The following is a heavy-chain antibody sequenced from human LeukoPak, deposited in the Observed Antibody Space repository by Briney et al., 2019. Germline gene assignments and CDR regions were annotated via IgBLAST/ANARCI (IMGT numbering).Heavy chain of an antibody. CDR3: ARSGGGYFDY. V-gene: IGHV4-59*01. J-gene: IGHJ4*02. D-gene: IGHD3-10*01. Sequence: PSETLSLTCTVTGGSISSYYWSWIRQPPGKGLEWIGYIYYSGSTNYNPSLKSRVTISVDTSKNQFSLKLSSVTAADTAVYYCARSGGGYFDYWGQGTLVTVSS. CDR1: GGSISSYY. CDR2: IYYSGST.